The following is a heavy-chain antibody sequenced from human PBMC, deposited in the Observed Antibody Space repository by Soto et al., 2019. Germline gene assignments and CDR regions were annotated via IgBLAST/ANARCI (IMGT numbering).Heavy chain of an antibody. D-gene: IGHD6-25*01. CDR3: ARQQRSYFDY. Sequence: ASVKVSCKASGYTFTSYYIHWVRQAPGQGLEWMGIINPSGGSTSYAQKFQGRVTITRDTSTSTVYMELSSLRSEDTAVYYCARQQRSYFDYWGQGTLVTVSS. CDR1: GYTFTSYY. J-gene: IGHJ4*02. CDR2: INPSGGST. V-gene: IGHV1-46*01.